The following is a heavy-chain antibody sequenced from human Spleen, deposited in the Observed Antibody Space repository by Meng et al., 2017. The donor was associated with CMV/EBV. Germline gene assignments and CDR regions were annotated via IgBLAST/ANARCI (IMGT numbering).Heavy chain of an antibody. V-gene: IGHV3-33*06. CDR2: IWYDGSNK. J-gene: IGHJ6*02. D-gene: IGHD2-2*01. CDR3: TKPAAIFPYYGMDV. Sequence: GGSLRLSCAASGFTFSSYGMHWVRQAPGKGLEWVAVIWYDGSNKYYADSVKGRFTISRDNSKNTLYLQMNSLRAEDTAVYYCTKPAAIFPYYGMDVWGQGTTVTVSS. CDR1: GFTFSSYG.